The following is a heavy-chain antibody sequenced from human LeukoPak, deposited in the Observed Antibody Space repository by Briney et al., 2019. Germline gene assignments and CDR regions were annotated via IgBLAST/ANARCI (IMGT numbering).Heavy chain of an antibody. CDR1: GGSISSSSYY. V-gene: IGHV4-39*01. J-gene: IGHJ5*02. CDR3: ARNYGDYRLTWWFDP. D-gene: IGHD4-17*01. CDR2: IYYSGST. Sequence: PSETLSLACTVSGGSISSSSYYWGWIRQPPGKGLEWIGSIYYSGSTYYNPSLKSRVTISVDTSKNQFSLKLSSVTAADTAVYYCARNYGDYRLTWWFDPWGQGTLVTVSA.